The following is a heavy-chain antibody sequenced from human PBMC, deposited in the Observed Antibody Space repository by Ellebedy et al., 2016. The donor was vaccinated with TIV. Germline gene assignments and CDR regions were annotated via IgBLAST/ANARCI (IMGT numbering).Heavy chain of an antibody. CDR1: GFTFSNAW. CDR2: IKSQTDDGTT. CDR3: TKYSVSGSYQSHFDF. Sequence: GGSLRLXCAASGFTFSNAWMSWVRQAPGKGLEWVGRIKSQTDDGTTDYAAPVKGRFTISRDDSQNTLYLQMNSLKTEDTAVYFCTKYSVSGSYQSHFDFWGQGTLVSVSS. V-gene: IGHV3-15*01. J-gene: IGHJ4*02. D-gene: IGHD3-10*01.